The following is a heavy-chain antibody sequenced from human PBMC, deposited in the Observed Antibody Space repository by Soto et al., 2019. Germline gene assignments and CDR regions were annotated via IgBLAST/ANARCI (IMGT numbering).Heavy chain of an antibody. CDR2: FDPEDGET. CDR1: GYTLTELS. D-gene: IGHD2-2*01. J-gene: IGHJ4*02. V-gene: IGHV1-24*01. CDR3: ATWGGVGYCSSTSCYRAYYFDY. Sequence: ASVKVSCKVSGYTLTELSMHWVRQAPGKGLEWMGGFDPEDGETIYAQKFQGRVTMTEDTSTDTAYMELSSLGSEDTAVYYCATWGGVGYCSSTSCYRAYYFDYWGQGTLVTVSS.